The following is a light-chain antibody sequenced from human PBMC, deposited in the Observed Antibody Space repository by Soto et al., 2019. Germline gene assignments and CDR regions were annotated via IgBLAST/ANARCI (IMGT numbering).Light chain of an antibody. J-gene: IGLJ3*02. CDR3: SSYTSSSTQV. Sequence: QSALTQPASVSGSPRQSITISCTGTSSDIGSYHLVSWYQQHPGKAPKLIIYEGSKRPSGVSNRFSGSKSGNTASLTISGLQAEDEADYYCSSYTSSSTQVFGGGTQLTVL. CDR1: SSDIGSYHL. CDR2: EGS. V-gene: IGLV2-14*02.